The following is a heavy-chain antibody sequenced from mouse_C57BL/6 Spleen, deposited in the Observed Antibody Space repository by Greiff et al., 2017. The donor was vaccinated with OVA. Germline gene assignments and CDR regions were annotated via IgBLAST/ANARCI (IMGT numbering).Heavy chain of an antibody. CDR2: INPSNGGT. CDR3: ARELITTVVAPFDY. Sequence: QVQLQQPGTELVKPGASVKLSCKASGYTFTSYWMHWVKQRPGQGLEWIGNINPSNGGTNYNEKFKSKATLTVDKSSSTAYMQLSSLTSEDSAFYYCARELITTVVAPFDYWGQGTTLTVSS. D-gene: IGHD1-1*01. V-gene: IGHV1-53*01. CDR1: GYTFTSYW. J-gene: IGHJ2*01.